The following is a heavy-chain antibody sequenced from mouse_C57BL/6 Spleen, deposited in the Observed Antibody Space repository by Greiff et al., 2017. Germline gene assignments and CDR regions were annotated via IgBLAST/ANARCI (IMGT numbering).Heavy chain of an antibody. CDR2: IYPGDGDT. D-gene: IGHD1-1*01. V-gene: IGHV1-82*01. Sequence: VQLQQSGPELVKPGASVKISCKASGYAFRSSWMNWVKQRPGKGLEWIGRIYPGDGDTNYNGKFKGKATLTADKSSSTAYMQLSSLTSEDSAVYFCARVDYGSTQYYFDYWGQGTTLTVSS. CDR3: ARVDYGSTQYYFDY. CDR1: GYAFRSSW. J-gene: IGHJ2*01.